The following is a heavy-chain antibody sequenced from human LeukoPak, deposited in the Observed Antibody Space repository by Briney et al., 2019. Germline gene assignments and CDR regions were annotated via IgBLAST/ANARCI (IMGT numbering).Heavy chain of an antibody. J-gene: IGHJ4*02. CDR1: GFTFSTYG. Sequence: PGGSLRLSCAASGFTFSTYGVHWVRQAPGKGLEWAAFIRSDGSNKYYADSVKGRFTISRDNSKNTLYLQMNSLRAEDTAVYHCAKDDTTVTTFDYWGQGTLVTVSS. D-gene: IGHD4-17*01. CDR3: AKDDTTVTTFDY. CDR2: IRSDGSNK. V-gene: IGHV3-30*02.